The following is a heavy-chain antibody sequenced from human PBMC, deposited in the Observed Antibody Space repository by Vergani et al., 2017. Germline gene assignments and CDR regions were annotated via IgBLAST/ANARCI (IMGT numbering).Heavy chain of an antibody. D-gene: IGHD3-22*01. CDR1: GGPISSGDYY. CDR2: IYYSGST. Sequence: QLQLQESGPGLVKPSETLSLTCTVSGGPISSGDYYWSWIRQPPGKGLEWIGYIYYSGSTYYNPSLKSRVTISVDTSKNQFSLKLSSVTAADTAVYYCARETRVDITMRHFDYWGQGTLVTVSS. V-gene: IGHV4-30-4*08. J-gene: IGHJ4*02. CDR3: ARETRVDITMRHFDY.